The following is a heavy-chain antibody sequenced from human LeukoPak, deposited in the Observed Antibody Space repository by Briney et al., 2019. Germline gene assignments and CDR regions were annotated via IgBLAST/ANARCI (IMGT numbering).Heavy chain of an antibody. CDR1: GGTFSSYA. CDR3: ASAVEMATTADY. J-gene: IGHJ4*02. CDR2: IIPIFGTA. V-gene: IGHV1-69*13. Sequence: SVKVSCKASGGTFSSYAISWVRQAPGQGLEWMGGIIPIFGTANYAQKFQGRVTITADESTGTAYMELSSLRSGDTAVYYCASAVEMATTADYWGQGTLVTVSS. D-gene: IGHD5-24*01.